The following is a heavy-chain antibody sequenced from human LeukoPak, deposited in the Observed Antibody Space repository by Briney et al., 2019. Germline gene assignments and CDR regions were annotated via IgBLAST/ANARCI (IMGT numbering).Heavy chain of an antibody. D-gene: IGHD5-18*01. CDR2: INHSGST. CDR3: ARTRAYSYGSNFDY. CDR1: GGSISSSSYY. J-gene: IGHJ4*02. Sequence: PSETPSLTCAVSGGSISSSSYYWGWIRQPPGKGLEWIGEINHSGSTNYNPSLKSRVTISVDTSKNQFSLKLSSVTAADTAVYYCARTRAYSYGSNFDYWGQGTLVTVSS. V-gene: IGHV4-39*07.